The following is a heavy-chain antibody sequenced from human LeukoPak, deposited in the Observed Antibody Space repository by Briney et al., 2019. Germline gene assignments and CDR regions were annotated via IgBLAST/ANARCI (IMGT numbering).Heavy chain of an antibody. CDR2: ISPYNANT. D-gene: IGHD6-6*01. Sequence: ASVKVSCKASGYTFASYGISWVRQAPGQGLEWMGWISPYNANTNYAQKLQGRVNMTTDTSTSTAYMELRSLRSDDTAAYYCARMYSSSSRLIDYWGQGTLVTVSS. CDR1: GYTFASYG. CDR3: ARMYSSSSRLIDY. V-gene: IGHV1-18*01. J-gene: IGHJ4*02.